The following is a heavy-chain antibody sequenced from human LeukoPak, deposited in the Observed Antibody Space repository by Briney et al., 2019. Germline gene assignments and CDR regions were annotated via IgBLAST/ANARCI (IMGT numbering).Heavy chain of an antibody. CDR1: GFTFSTYA. D-gene: IGHD2-15*01. V-gene: IGHV3-23*01. J-gene: IGHJ4*02. Sequence: PGGSLRLSCAASGFTFSTYAMTWVRQAPGKGRGWIAGISGSGGSTYYADSGKGRFTISRENSKNTLYLQMNSLRADDTAVYYCARAPSGAYCSASSCGYLAYWGQGTLVTVSS. CDR3: ARAPSGAYCSASSCGYLAY. CDR2: ISGSGGST.